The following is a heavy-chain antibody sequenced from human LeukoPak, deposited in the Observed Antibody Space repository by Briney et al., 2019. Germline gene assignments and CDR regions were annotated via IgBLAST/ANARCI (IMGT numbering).Heavy chain of an antibody. CDR3: AGDMMGEYLVGY. J-gene: IGHJ4*02. CDR2: INPNSGGT. CDR1: GYTFTCYY. D-gene: IGHD1-26*01. V-gene: IGHV1-2*02. Sequence: ASVKVSCKASGYTFTCYYMHWVRQAPGQGLEWMGWINPNSGGTNYAQKFQGRVTMTRDTSISTAYMELSRLRSDDTAVYYCAGDMMGEYLVGYWGQGTLVTVSS.